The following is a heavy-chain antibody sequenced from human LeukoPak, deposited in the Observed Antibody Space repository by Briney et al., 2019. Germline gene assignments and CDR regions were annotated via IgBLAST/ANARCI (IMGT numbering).Heavy chain of an antibody. V-gene: IGHV4-38-2*02. CDR1: GYSISSGYY. CDR3: ARDEYSSSSGAFDI. D-gene: IGHD6-6*01. J-gene: IGHJ3*02. Sequence: LETLSLTCSVSGYSISSGYYWGWIRQPPGKGLEWIGSIYHSGTTYYNPSLKSRVTISVDTSKNQFSLKLSSVTAADTAVYYCARDEYSSSSGAFDIWGQGTMVTVSS. CDR2: IYHSGTT.